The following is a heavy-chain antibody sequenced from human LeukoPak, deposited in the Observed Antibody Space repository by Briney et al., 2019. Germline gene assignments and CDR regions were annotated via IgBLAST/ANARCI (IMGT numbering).Heavy chain of an antibody. CDR3: AKDAAAGISYFDY. D-gene: IGHD6-13*01. V-gene: IGHV3-23*01. Sequence: GGSLRLSCAASGFTFSTYAMSWVRQAPGKGLEWVSALSGSGGSTYYADSVKGRFTISRDNSKNTLYLQMNSLRAEDTAVYYCAKDAAAGISYFDYWGQGTLVTVSS. CDR2: LSGSGGST. CDR1: GFTFSTYA. J-gene: IGHJ4*02.